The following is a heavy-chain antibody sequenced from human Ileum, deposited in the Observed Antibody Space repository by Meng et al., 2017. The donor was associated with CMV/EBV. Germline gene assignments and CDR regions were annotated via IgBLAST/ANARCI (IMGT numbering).Heavy chain of an antibody. D-gene: IGHD1-26*01. CDR3: ARVQLSGVFDY. V-gene: IGHV1-18*01. Sequence: QGQLVQSEREVKKPGASVKVSCKTSGDPFTNSGITWVRQAPGQGLEWMGWINTYNDNSNSAQKFQDRFTMTKDTSTRTAHMELRSLTSDDTAVYYCARVQLSGVFDYWGQGTLVTVSS. CDR1: GDPFTNSG. J-gene: IGHJ4*02. CDR2: INTYNDNS.